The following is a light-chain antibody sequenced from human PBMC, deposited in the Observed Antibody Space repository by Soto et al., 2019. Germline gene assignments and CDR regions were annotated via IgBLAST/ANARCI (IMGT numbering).Light chain of an antibody. CDR2: KAS. V-gene: IGKV1-5*03. CDR3: QQYNKWPS. J-gene: IGKJ1*01. Sequence: DFQMTQWPATLSASVGERVTITCRASQSVSTLLAWYQQKPGKAPKLLIYKASSLESGVPPRFSGRGSGTEFTLTISSLQPDDFATYYCQQYNKWPSFGQGTKVDIK. CDR1: QSVSTL.